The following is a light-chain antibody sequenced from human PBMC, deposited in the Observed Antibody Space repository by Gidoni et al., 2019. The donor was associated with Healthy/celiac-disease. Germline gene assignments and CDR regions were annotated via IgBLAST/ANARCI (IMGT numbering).Light chain of an antibody. CDR3: QQRSNWPGLT. J-gene: IGKJ4*01. CDR2: DAS. V-gene: IGKV3-11*01. CDR1: QSVSSY. Sequence: EIVLTQSPATLSLSPGERATLSCRASQSVSSYLAWYQQKPGQDPRLLIYDASNRATGIPARFSGSGSGTDFTLTISSLEPEDFAVYYCQQRSNWPGLTFGGGTKVEIK.